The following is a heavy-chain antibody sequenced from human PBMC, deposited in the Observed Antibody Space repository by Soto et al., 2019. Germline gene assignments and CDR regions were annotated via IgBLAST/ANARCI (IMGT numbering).Heavy chain of an antibody. V-gene: IGHV1-69*06. D-gene: IGHD5-12*01. J-gene: IGHJ6*02. CDR2: IIPIFGTA. Sequence: SLKVSCKASGGTFSSYAISCVRQAPGQGLEWMGGIIPIFGTANHAQKFQGRVTITADKSTSTAYMELSSQRSEDTAVYYCTSGGYSGDGNYGMDVWGQGTTVTVSS. CDR1: GGTFSSYA. CDR3: TSGGYSGDGNYGMDV.